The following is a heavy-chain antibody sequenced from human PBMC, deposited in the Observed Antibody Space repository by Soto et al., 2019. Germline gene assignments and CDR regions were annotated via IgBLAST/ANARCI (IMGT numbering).Heavy chain of an antibody. CDR1: GYSLSGYY. V-gene: IGHV1-2*02. J-gene: IGHJ5*02. CDR2: INPDTGGT. Sequence: ASVKVSCKASGYSLSGYYIHWVRQAPGRGLEWMGWINPDTGGTIYAQNFEGRITMTRDTSMNTAYMELSRLRSDDTAVYYCARWNKLGAADHNYLGPWGQGTLVTVSS. D-gene: IGHD6-13*01. CDR3: ARWNKLGAADHNYLGP.